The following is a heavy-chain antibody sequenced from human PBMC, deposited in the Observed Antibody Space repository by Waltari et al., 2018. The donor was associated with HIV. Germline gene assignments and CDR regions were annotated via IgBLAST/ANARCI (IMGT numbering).Heavy chain of an antibody. CDR1: GITFDDYA. J-gene: IGHJ6*02. CDR2: ISWNRGGI. D-gene: IGHD3-3*01. CDR3: VKDGASTILGVLNGMDV. V-gene: IGHV3-9*01. Sequence: EVQLVESGGGSVQPGRSLRLSCTASGITFDDYAMHWVRQPTGKGLEWVSGISWNRGGIAYADAVKGRFTITIDNTENSLFLQMNSVRVVEQALYYCVKDGASTILGVLNGMDVGGQGTTVTVSS.